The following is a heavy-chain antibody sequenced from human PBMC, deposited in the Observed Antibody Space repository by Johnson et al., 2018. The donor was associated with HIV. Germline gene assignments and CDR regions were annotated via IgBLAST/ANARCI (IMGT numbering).Heavy chain of an antibody. CDR2: IRYDGSNK. CDR3: ARDRGGIAEQSGAFDI. J-gene: IGHJ3*02. V-gene: IGHV3-30*02. Sequence: VLLVESGGGVVQPGGSLRLSCAASGFTFSSYGMHWVRQAPGKGLEWVAFIRYDGSNKYYADSVKGRFTISRDNSKNTLYLQMNSLRAEDTAVYYCARDRGGIAEQSGAFDIWGQGTMVTVSS. CDR1: GFTFSSYG. D-gene: IGHD6-13*01.